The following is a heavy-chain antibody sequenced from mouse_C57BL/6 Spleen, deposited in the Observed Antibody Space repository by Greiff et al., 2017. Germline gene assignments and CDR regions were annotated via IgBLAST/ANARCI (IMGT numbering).Heavy chain of an antibody. V-gene: IGHV1-58*01. CDR1: GYTFTSYG. CDR2: IYIGNGYT. Sequence: VQLQQSGAELVRPGSSVKMSCKTSGYTFTSYGINWVKPRPGQGLDWIGYIYIGNGYTEYNAKFKGKATLTSDTSSSTAYMQLSSLTSEDSAIYVCARCNWDEFFDYWGQGTTLTVSS. CDR3: ARCNWDEFFDY. D-gene: IGHD4-1*01. J-gene: IGHJ2*01.